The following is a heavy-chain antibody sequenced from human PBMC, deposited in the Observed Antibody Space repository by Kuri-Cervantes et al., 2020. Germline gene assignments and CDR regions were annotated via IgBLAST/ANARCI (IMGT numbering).Heavy chain of an antibody. Sequence: GESLKISCVASGFTFNSYWMGWVRQGPGKGLEWVANIKQDGSEKYYVDSVKGRFTISRDNAKNSLYLQMNSLRAEDTAVYYCAREDILTGYYFDYWGQGTLVTVSS. V-gene: IGHV3-7*01. D-gene: IGHD3-9*01. J-gene: IGHJ4*02. CDR3: AREDILTGYYFDY. CDR2: IKQDGSEK. CDR1: GFTFNSYW.